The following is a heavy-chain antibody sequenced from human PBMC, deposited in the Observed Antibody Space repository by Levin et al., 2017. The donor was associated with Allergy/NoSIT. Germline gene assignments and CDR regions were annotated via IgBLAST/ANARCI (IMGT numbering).Heavy chain of an antibody. CDR1: GGSISSYY. Sequence: SETLSLTCTVSGGSISSYYWSWIRQPPGKGLEWIGYIYYSGSTNYNPSLKSRVTISVDTSKNQFSLKLSSVTAADTAVYYCARGARGYSYVQPDYWGQGTLVTVSS. V-gene: IGHV4-59*01. CDR2: IYYSGST. CDR3: ARGARGYSYVQPDY. D-gene: IGHD5-18*01. J-gene: IGHJ4*02.